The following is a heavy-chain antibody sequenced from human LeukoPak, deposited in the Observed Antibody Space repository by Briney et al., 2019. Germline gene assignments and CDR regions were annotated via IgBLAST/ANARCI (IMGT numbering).Heavy chain of an antibody. CDR2: IDHRGDT. Sequence: SETLSLTCAVYGGSFSRYYWSWIRESPGKGLEWIAEIDHRGDTNYNPSVKSRVTISVDTSKNQFSLKVRSLSAADTAVYYCARGATTSETGYFDFWGQGTLVTVSS. V-gene: IGHV4-34*01. CDR1: GGSFSRYY. D-gene: IGHD1-1*01. J-gene: IGHJ4*03. CDR3: ARGATTSETGYFDF.